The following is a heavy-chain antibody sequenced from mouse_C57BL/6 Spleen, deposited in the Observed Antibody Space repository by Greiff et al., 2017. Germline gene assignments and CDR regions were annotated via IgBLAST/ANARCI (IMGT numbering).Heavy chain of an antibody. CDR3: ARALYYYGSSSFDY. V-gene: IGHV5-17*01. Sequence: EVQGVESGGGLVKPGGSLKLSCAASGFTFSDYGMHWVRQAPEKGLEWVAYISCGSSSIYYADTVKGRFTISRDNAKNTLFLQMTSMRSEDTAMYYCARALYYYGSSSFDYWGQGTTLTVSS. CDR1: GFTFSDYG. D-gene: IGHD1-1*01. CDR2: ISCGSSSI. J-gene: IGHJ2*01.